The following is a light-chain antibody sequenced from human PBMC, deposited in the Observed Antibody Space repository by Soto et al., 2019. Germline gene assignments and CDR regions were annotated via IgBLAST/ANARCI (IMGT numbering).Light chain of an antibody. Sequence: QSALTQPASVSGSAGQSIAISCTGTSSDVGGYNYVSWYQQHPGKAPKLLLSEVSKRPSGVSDRFSGSKSGNTASLTISGLRTQDEADYYCSSFTSAYTFVFGTGTKVTVL. CDR2: EVS. CDR1: SSDVGGYNY. J-gene: IGLJ1*01. CDR3: SSFTSAYTFV. V-gene: IGLV2-14*01.